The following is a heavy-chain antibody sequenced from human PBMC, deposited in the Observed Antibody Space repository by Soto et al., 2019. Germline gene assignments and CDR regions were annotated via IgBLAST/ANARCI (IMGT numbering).Heavy chain of an antibody. CDR2: IFYSGTT. D-gene: IGHD1-26*01. V-gene: IGHV4-59*12. Sequence: SETLSLTCTVSGGSISSYYWSWIRQPPGKGPEWIGYIFYSGTTNYSPSLKSRVTMSLGTAKNQFSLNLTSVTAADTAVYYCARGRGGTYDAFDIWGQGTMVTVSS. J-gene: IGHJ3*02. CDR3: ARGRGGTYDAFDI. CDR1: GGSISSYY.